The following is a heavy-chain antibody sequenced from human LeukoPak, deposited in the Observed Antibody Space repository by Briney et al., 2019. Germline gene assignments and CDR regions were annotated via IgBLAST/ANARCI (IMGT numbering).Heavy chain of an antibody. Sequence: SQTLSLTCTVSGGSISSGSHYWTWIRQPAGKGLEYIGRVYSSGSTDSNPSLRSRLTMSVDTSKSQFSLKLNSLTTTDTAVYYCARVGGYSGFYWGQGTLVTVSS. CDR3: ARVGGYSGFY. J-gene: IGHJ4*02. CDR2: VYSSGST. D-gene: IGHD5-12*01. V-gene: IGHV4-61*02. CDR1: GGSISSGSHY.